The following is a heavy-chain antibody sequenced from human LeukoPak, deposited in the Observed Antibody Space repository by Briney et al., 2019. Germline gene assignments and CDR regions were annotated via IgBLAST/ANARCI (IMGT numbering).Heavy chain of an antibody. Sequence: GRSLRLSCAASGFTFSSYWMHWVRQAPGKGLVWVSRINSDGSSTSYADSVKGRFTISRDNAKNTLYLQMNSLRAEDTAVYYCASQRWLQSSFDYWGQGTLVTVSS. V-gene: IGHV3-74*01. CDR1: GFTFSSYW. D-gene: IGHD5-24*01. CDR2: INSDGSST. J-gene: IGHJ4*02. CDR3: ASQRWLQSSFDY.